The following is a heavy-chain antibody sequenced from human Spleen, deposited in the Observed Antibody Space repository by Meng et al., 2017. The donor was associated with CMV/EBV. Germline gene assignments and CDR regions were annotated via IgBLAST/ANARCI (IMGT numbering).Heavy chain of an antibody. Sequence: GGSLRLSCTASGFIFGDYAMSWVRQAPGKGLEWVSSISSSSSYIYYAASVKGRFTISRDNAKNSLYLQMNSLRAEDTAVYYCARGGAFYGMDVWGQGTTVTVSS. CDR3: ARGGAFYGMDV. CDR2: ISSSSSYI. CDR1: GFIFGDYA. J-gene: IGHJ6*02. V-gene: IGHV3-21*01.